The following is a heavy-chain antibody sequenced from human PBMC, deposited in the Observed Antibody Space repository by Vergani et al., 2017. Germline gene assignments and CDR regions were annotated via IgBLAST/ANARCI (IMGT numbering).Heavy chain of an antibody. V-gene: IGHV5-51*03. Sequence: EVQLVQSGAEVKKPGESLKISCKGSGYSFTSYWIGWVRQMPGKGLEWMGIIYPGDSDTRYSPSFQGQVTISADKSISTAYLQWSSLKASDTAMYYCAITVYSSKGSYYYYYMDVWCKGTTVTVSS. J-gene: IGHJ6*03. CDR3: AITVYSSKGSYYYYYMDV. CDR2: IYPGDSDT. D-gene: IGHD6-19*01. CDR1: GYSFTSYW.